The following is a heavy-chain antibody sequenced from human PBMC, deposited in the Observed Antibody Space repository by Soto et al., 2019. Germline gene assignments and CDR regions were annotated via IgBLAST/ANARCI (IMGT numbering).Heavy chain of an antibody. V-gene: IGHV3-21*01. CDR2: ISSSSSYI. CDR3: ARVFGLLTGYQYYYYYYMDV. CDR1: GFTFSSYS. J-gene: IGHJ6*03. Sequence: GGSLRLSCAASGFTFSSYSMNWVRQAPGKGLEWVSSISSSSSYIYYADSVKGRFTISRDNAKNSLYLQMNSLRAEDTAVYYCARVFGLLTGYQYYYYYYMDVWGKGTTVTVSS. D-gene: IGHD3-9*01.